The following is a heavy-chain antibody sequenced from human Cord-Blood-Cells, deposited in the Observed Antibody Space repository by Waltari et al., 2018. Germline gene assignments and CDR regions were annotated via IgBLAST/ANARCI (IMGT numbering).Heavy chain of an antibody. V-gene: IGHV1-69*12. CDR2: IIPIFGTA. D-gene: IGHD2-8*01. J-gene: IGHJ1*01. CDR3: ARTPLGYCTNGVCYAEYFQH. CDR1: GGTFSSYA. Sequence: QVQLVQSGAEVKKPGSSVKVSCKASGGTFSSYASSWVRQAPGPGLEWMGGIIPIFGTANYAQKFQGRVTITADESTSTAYMELSSLRSEDTAVYYCARTPLGYCTNGVCYAEYFQHWGQGTLVTVSS.